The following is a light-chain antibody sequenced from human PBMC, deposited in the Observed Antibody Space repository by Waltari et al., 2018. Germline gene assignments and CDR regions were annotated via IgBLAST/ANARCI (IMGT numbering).Light chain of an antibody. CDR3: QRSGLSPPLT. CDR1: QNVRN. CDR2: DAS. J-gene: IGKJ4*01. Sequence: EIVLTQSPATLSLSPGDGATLPCRPSQNVRNLAWYQQKPGQAPRLLIYDASTRVTGIPDRFSGGGSGTDFTLTISRLEPADFAVYYCQRSGLSPPLTFGGGTKVEIK. V-gene: IGKV3-20*01.